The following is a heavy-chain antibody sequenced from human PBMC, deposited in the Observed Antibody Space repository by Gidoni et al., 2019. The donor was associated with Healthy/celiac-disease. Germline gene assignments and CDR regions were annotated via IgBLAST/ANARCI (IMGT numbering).Heavy chain of an antibody. D-gene: IGHD2-15*01. V-gene: IGHV3-30*18. J-gene: IGHJ4*02. Sequence: QVQLVESGGGVVQPGRSMRLSCAASGFTFSRHGIHWVRQAPGKGREWVAVIAYDGSNKYEEDYVKGRFTISRDNSKNTLYLQRKSLRAEDTAVYDCAKATGEVVLAGGHIDYWGQGTLVTVSS. CDR1: GFTFSRHG. CDR2: IAYDGSNK. CDR3: AKATGEVVLAGGHIDY.